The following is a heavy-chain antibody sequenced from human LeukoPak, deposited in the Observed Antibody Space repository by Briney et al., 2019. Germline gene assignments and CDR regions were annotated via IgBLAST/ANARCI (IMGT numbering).Heavy chain of an antibody. J-gene: IGHJ1*01. Sequence: SVKVSCKASGGTFRSYAISWLRQAPGQGLEWMGRIIPILGIANYAQKFQGRVTITADKSTSTAYMELSSLRSEDTAVYYCARAVAGVKEYFQHWGQGTLVTVSS. CDR2: IIPILGIA. CDR1: GGTFRSYA. CDR3: ARAVAGVKEYFQH. V-gene: IGHV1-69*04. D-gene: IGHD6-19*01.